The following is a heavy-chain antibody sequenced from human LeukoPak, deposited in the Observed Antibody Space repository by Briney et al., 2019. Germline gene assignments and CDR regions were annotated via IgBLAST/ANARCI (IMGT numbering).Heavy chain of an antibody. CDR2: IDPSDSYT. D-gene: IGHD4-17*01. CDR3: ARHDYGDLPFFDY. Sequence: GASLQISCKGSGSIFTSYWISWVRQLPGKGLEWMGRIDPSDSYTNYSPSFQGHVTISADKSISTAYLQWSSLKASDTAMYYCARHDYGDLPFFDYWGQGTLVTVSS. J-gene: IGHJ4*02. CDR1: GSIFTSYW. V-gene: IGHV5-10-1*01.